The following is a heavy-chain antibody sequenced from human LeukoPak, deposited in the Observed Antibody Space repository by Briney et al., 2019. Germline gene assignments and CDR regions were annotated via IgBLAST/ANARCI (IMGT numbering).Heavy chain of an antibody. CDR3: ARDQDYYGSGSYHRLDTTGLDY. D-gene: IGHD3-10*01. Sequence: ASVKVSCKASGYTFTSYYMHWVRQAPGQGLEWMGIINPSNGNTGYTPKFQGRVTMTRDMSTSAVYMELSSLRSEDTAVYYCARDQDYYGSGSYHRLDTTGLDYRGQGTLVTVSS. J-gene: IGHJ4*02. V-gene: IGHV1-46*01. CDR1: GYTFTSYY. CDR2: INPSNGNT.